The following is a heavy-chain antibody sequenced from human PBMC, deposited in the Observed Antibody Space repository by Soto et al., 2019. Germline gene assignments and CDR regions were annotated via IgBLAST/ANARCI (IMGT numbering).Heavy chain of an antibody. Sequence: ASVKVSCKASGYTFTSYDINWVRQATGQGLEWMGWTNPNSGNTGYAQKFQGRVTMTRNTSISTAYMELSSLRSEDTAVYYCARYQLRHPARVGYYYYGMDVWGQGTTVTVSS. J-gene: IGHJ6*02. V-gene: IGHV1-8*01. CDR3: ARYQLRHPARVGYYYYGMDV. CDR1: GYTFTSYD. D-gene: IGHD2-2*01. CDR2: TNPNSGNT.